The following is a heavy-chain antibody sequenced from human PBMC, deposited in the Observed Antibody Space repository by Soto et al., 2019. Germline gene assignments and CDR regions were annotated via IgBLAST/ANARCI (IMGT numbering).Heavy chain of an antibody. V-gene: IGHV6-1*01. CDR1: GDSVSSNSAA. Sequence: PSQTLSLTCAISGDSVSSNSAAWNWIRQSPSRGLEWLGRTYYRSKWYNDYAVSVKSRITINPDTSKNQFSLQLNSVTPEDTAVYYCARDRIPNNDDAFYDYIWGSYRYTRAFDIWGQGTMVTVSS. J-gene: IGHJ3*02. CDR2: TYYRSKWYN. CDR3: ARDRIPNNDDAFYDYIWGSYRYTRAFDI. D-gene: IGHD3-16*02.